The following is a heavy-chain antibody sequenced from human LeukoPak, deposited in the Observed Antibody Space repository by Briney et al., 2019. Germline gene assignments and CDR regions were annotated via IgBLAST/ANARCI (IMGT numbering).Heavy chain of an antibody. Sequence: SETLSLTCAVYGGSFSGYYWSWIRQPPGKGLEWIGEINHSGSTNYNPSLKSRVTISVDTSKNQFSLKLSSVTAADTAVYYCARSTIFGVVIYGYYFDYWGQGTLVTVSS. CDR2: INHSGST. CDR3: ARSTIFGVVIYGYYFDY. J-gene: IGHJ4*02. CDR1: GGSFSGYY. D-gene: IGHD3-3*01. V-gene: IGHV4-34*01.